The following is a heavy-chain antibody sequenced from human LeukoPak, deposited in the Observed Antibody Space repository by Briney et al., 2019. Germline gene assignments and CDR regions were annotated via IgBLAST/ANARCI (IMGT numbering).Heavy chain of an antibody. CDR3: ARDALNGHNQRYFTY. V-gene: IGHV4-59*11. CDR1: GGSISSHY. CDR2: IYYSGST. Sequence: SETLSLTCTVSGGSISSHYWSWIRQPPGKGLEWIGYIYYSGSTNYNPSLKSRVTIPVDTSKNQFSLKLSSVTAADTAVYYCARDALNGHNQRYFTYWGQATLVTVSS. D-gene: IGHD5-24*01. J-gene: IGHJ4*02.